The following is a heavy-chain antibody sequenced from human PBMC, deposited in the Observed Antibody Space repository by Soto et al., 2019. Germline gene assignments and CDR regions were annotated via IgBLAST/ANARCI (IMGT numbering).Heavy chain of an antibody. CDR2: MSPNSGNT. CDR3: ARNTGATINWFDP. Sequence: QVQLVQSGAEVKKPGASVKVSCKASGYTFTSYDINWVRQATGQGLEWMGWMSPNSGNTGYAQKFQGRVTMTRNTSIRTAYMELSSLRSEGTAVYYCARNTGATINWFDPWGQGTQVTVSS. D-gene: IGHD1-26*01. V-gene: IGHV1-8*01. CDR1: GYTFTSYD. J-gene: IGHJ5*02.